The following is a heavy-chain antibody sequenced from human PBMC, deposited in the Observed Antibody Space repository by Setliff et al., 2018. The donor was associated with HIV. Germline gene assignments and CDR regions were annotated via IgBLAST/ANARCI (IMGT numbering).Heavy chain of an antibody. D-gene: IGHD2-15*01. Sequence: PGESLKISCKGSGYSFATYWIGWVRQMPGKGLEWVGVIYPDDSDTRYSPSFQGQVTISADKSINTAYLQWSGLKASDTAMYYCARHWYCSGGSCYSLLANFYYGLDVWGLGTSVTVSS. J-gene: IGHJ6*02. V-gene: IGHV5-51*01. CDR3: ARHWYCSGGSCYSLLANFYYGLDV. CDR1: GYSFATYW. CDR2: IYPDDSDT.